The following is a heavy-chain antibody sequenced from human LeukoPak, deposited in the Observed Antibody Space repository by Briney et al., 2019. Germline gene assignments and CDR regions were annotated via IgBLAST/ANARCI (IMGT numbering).Heavy chain of an antibody. J-gene: IGHJ4*02. V-gene: IGHV4-31*03. CDR2: IYYSGST. CDR1: GGSISSGGYY. Sequence: SETLSLTCTVSGGSISSGGYYWGWIRQHPGKGLEWIGFIYYSGSTYYNPSLKSRITISVDTSNNQFSLKLSSVTAADTAIYYCARHSLMGGSRSPGYFDYWGQGTLVTVSS. CDR3: ARHSLMGGSRSPGYFDY. D-gene: IGHD2-15*01.